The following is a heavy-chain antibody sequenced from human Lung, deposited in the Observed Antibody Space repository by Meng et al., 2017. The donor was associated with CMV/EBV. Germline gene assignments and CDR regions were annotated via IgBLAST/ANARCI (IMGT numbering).Heavy chain of an antibody. D-gene: IGHD2-2*01. Sequence: GGSLRLSCAASGFTFSDYSMNWVRQAPGKGLEWVSSISSGSGYIYYADSVRGRFTISRDNAKNSLYLQMNSLRAEDTAVYFGASGWDIVLVPAAHDLAIWGQGTMVTVSS. J-gene: IGHJ4*02. V-gene: IGHV3-21*06. CDR1: GFTFSDYS. CDR3: ASGWDIVLVPAAHDLAI. CDR2: ISSGSGYI.